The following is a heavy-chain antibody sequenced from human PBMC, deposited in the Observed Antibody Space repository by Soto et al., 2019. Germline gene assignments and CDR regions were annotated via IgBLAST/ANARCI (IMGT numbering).Heavy chain of an antibody. J-gene: IGHJ4*02. CDR2: IKSKTDGGTT. Sequence: GGSLRLSCAASGFTFSNAWMNWVRQAPGKGLEWVGRIKSKTDGGTTDYAAPVKGRFTISRDDSKNTLYLQMNSLKTEDTAVYYCTTDFLPPWDYYDSSGYKASSSSSDLLRLRPFDYWGQGTLVTVSS. CDR3: TTDFLPPWDYYDSSGYKASSSSSDLLRLRPFDY. D-gene: IGHD3-22*01. V-gene: IGHV3-15*07. CDR1: GFTFSNAW.